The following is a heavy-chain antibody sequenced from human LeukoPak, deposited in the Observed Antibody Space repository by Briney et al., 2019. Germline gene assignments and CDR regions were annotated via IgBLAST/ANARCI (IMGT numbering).Heavy chain of an antibody. Sequence: PSETLSLTCAVYGGSFSGYYWSWIRQPPGKGLEWVGEINHRGVTNYSPPLKSRVTISMDTSKNQFSLKLNSVTAADTAAYYCARINAASSGWPGEHYYIMDAWGQGTPVTVSS. CDR3: ARINAASSGWPGEHYYIMDA. CDR1: GGSFSGYY. D-gene: IGHD6-19*01. V-gene: IGHV4-34*01. J-gene: IGHJ6*02. CDR2: INHRGVT.